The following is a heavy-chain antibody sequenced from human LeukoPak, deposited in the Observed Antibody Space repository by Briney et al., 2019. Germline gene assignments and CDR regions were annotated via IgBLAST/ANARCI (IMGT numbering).Heavy chain of an antibody. CDR3: ATEVLRFLEWLGGYETKNYYYYYMDV. J-gene: IGHJ6*03. CDR2: IIPILGIA. D-gene: IGHD3-3*01. CDR1: GGTFSSYT. V-gene: IGHV1-69*04. Sequence: GSSVKVSCKASGGTFSSYTISWVRQAPGQGLEWMGRIIPILGIANYAQKFQGRVTITADESTSTAYMELSSLRSEDTAVYYCATEVLRFLEWLGGYETKNYYYYYMDVWGKGTTVTVSS.